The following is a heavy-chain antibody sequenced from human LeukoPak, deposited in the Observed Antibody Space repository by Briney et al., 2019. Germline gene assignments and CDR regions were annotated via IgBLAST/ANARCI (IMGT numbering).Heavy chain of an antibody. Sequence: SETLSLTCTVSGGSISSYYWSWIRQPPGKGLEWIGYIYYSGSTNYNPSLKSRVTISVDTSKNQFSLKLSSVTAADTAVYYCARHYKRVGATDAADYWGQGTLVTVSS. CDR3: ARHYKRVGATDAADY. J-gene: IGHJ4*02. D-gene: IGHD1-26*01. CDR2: IYYSGST. CDR1: GGSISSYY. V-gene: IGHV4-59*08.